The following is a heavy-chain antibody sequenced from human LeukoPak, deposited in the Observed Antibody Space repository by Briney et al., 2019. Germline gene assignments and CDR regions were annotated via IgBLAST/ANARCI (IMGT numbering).Heavy chain of an antibody. J-gene: IGHJ3*02. CDR2: ISGSGGST. Sequence: PGGSLRLSCAASGFTFSSYAMSWVCQAPGKGLEWVSAISGSGGSTYYADSVKGRFTISRDNSKNTLCLQMNSLRAEDTAVYYCAKDPGCSSTSCYKDGAFDIWGQGTMVTVSS. CDR3: AKDPGCSSTSCYKDGAFDI. CDR1: GFTFSSYA. V-gene: IGHV3-23*01. D-gene: IGHD2-2*02.